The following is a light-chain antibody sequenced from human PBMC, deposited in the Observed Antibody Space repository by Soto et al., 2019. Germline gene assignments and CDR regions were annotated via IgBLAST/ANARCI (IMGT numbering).Light chain of an antibody. Sequence: QSVLTQPPSVSGAPGQTVTISCTGSSSNTGAGYDVHWYQQVPGTAPKLLMYGNSNRPSGVPDRFSGSKSGTSASLAITGLQAEDEADYYCQSYDSSLSGYVFGTGTKLTVL. CDR1: SSNTGAGYD. CDR3: QSYDSSLSGYV. J-gene: IGLJ1*01. V-gene: IGLV1-40*01. CDR2: GNS.